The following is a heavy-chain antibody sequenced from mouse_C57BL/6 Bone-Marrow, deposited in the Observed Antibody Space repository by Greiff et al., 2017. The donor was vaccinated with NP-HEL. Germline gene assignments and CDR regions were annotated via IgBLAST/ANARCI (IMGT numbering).Heavy chain of an antibody. CDR3: VGGEAYYSNYWYFDV. D-gene: IGHD2-5*01. CDR2: IRSKSSNYAT. J-gene: IGHJ1*03. Sequence: EVQLVESGGGLVQPKGSLKLSCAASGFTFNTYAMHWVRQAPGKGLEWVARIRSKSSNYATYYADSVKDRFTISRDDSQSMLYLQMNNLKTEDTAMYYCVGGEAYYSNYWYFDVWGTGTTVTVSS. V-gene: IGHV10-3*01. CDR1: GFTFNTYA.